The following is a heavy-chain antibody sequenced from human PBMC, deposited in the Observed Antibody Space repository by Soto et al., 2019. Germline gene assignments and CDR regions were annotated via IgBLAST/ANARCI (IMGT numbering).Heavy chain of an antibody. Sequence: QVQLVESGGGVVQPGRSLSLSCAASGFTFRNYVMHWVRQAPGKGLEWVAVISSDGSNKYYADSVKGRFTISRDNSKNTLYLQMNSLRIEDTAVYYCTKDRATHRNYWGRGTLVTVSS. CDR2: ISSDGSNK. J-gene: IGHJ4*02. D-gene: IGHD5-12*01. CDR1: GFTFRNYV. V-gene: IGHV3-30*18. CDR3: TKDRATHRNY.